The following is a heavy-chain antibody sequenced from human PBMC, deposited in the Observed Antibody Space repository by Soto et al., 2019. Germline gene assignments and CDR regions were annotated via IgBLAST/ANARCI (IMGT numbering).Heavy chain of an antibody. J-gene: IGHJ6*02. CDR1: GFTFRTYT. Sequence: EVQLVESGGGLVKPGGSLRLSCVASGFTFRTYTMNWVRQAPGKGLEWVSGIRGFSPYTFYAESVKGRFTMSRDNAKNSLYLQMNSLGVEDTAVYYCARDRGYDAHDYYYNAMDVWGQGTTVTVSS. CDR3: ARDRGYDAHDYYYNAMDV. V-gene: IGHV3-21*01. D-gene: IGHD2-15*01. CDR2: IRGFSPYT.